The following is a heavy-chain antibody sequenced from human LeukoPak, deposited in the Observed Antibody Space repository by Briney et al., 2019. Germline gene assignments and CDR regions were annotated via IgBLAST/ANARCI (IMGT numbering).Heavy chain of an antibody. J-gene: IGHJ4*02. Sequence: GGSLRLSCAASGFTFSSYSMNWVRQAPGKGLEWVSSISSSSSYIYYADSVKGRFTISRDNAKNSLYLQMNSLRAEDTAVYYCARDAQKYDYVWGSYHDYWGQGTLVTVSS. CDR2: ISSSSSYI. CDR3: ARDAQKYDYVWGSYHDY. D-gene: IGHD3-16*02. V-gene: IGHV3-21*01. CDR1: GFTFSSYS.